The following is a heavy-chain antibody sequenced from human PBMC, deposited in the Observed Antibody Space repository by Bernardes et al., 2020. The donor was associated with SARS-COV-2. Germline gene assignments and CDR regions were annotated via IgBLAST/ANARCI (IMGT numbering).Heavy chain of an antibody. J-gene: IGHJ4*02. Sequence: GGSLRLSCSASGFTFSDYAMHWVRQARGKGLEYVSGINDYGDSTHYGYSVKGRFTISRDDSKNTVYLQMSSLRVEDTAVYHCVQDRRGTYAFNYWGQGILVTVSS. CDR3: VQDRRGTYAFNY. V-gene: IGHV3-64D*06. CDR2: INDYGDST. CDR1: GFTFSDYA.